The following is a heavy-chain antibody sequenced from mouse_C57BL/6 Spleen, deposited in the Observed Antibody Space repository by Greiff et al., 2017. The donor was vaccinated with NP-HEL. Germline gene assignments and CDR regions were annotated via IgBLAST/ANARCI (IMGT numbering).Heavy chain of an antibody. V-gene: IGHV5-6*02. Sequence: EVKLVESGGDLVKPGGSLKLSCAASGFTFSSYGMSWVRQTPDKRLEWVATISSGGSYTYYPDSVKGRFTISRDNAKNTLYLQMSSLKSEDTAMYYCARRGDSNSAWFAYWGQGTLVTVSA. CDR2: ISSGGSYT. CDR1: GFTFSSYG. J-gene: IGHJ3*01. CDR3: ARRGDSNSAWFAY. D-gene: IGHD2-5*01.